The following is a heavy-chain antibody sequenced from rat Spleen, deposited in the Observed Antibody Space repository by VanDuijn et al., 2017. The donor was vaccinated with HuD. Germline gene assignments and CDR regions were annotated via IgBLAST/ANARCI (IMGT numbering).Heavy chain of an antibody. Sequence: EVQLVESGGGLVQPGRSLKLSCSASGFTFSDYTMAWVRQASKKGLEWVASISTGDDDTYFRDFVKGRFTISRDDEEGTLYLQMDSLRSEDTATYFCARLGGLRNWFAYWGQGTLVTVSS. CDR1: GFTFSDYT. CDR2: ISTGDDDT. V-gene: IGHV5S23*01. CDR3: ARLGGLRNWFAY. D-gene: IGHD4-3*01. J-gene: IGHJ3*01.